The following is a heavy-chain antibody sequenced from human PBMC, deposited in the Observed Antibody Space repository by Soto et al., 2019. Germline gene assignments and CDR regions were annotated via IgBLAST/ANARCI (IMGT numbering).Heavy chain of an antibody. CDR1: GFTFSSYE. Sequence: GGSLRLSCAASGFTFSSYEMNWVRQAPGKGLEWVSYISSSGSTIYYADSVKGRFTISRDNAKNSLYLQMNSLRAEDTAVYYCARGGVVYYFDYWGQGTLVTVSS. V-gene: IGHV3-48*03. D-gene: IGHD2-15*01. CDR3: ARGGVVYYFDY. J-gene: IGHJ4*02. CDR2: ISSSGSTI.